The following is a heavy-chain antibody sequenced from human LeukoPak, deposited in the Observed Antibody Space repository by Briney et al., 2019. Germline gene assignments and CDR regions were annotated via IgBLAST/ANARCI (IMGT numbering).Heavy chain of an antibody. D-gene: IGHD3-22*01. V-gene: IGHV3-23*01. Sequence: GGSLRLSCAASGFTVSSNYMSWVRQAPGKGLEWVSAISGSGGSTYYADSVKGRFTISRDNSKNTLYLQMNSLRAEDTAVYYCAMGGDYYDSSGPFDYWGQGTLVTVSS. CDR2: ISGSGGST. CDR1: GFTVSSNY. CDR3: AMGGDYYDSSGPFDY. J-gene: IGHJ4*02.